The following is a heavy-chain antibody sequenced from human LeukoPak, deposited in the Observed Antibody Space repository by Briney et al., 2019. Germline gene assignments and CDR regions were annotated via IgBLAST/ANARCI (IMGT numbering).Heavy chain of an antibody. J-gene: IGHJ4*02. Sequence: PGGSLRLSCAASGFPLIGYTMNWVRQAPGKGLEWVSYISSSSNTMYYTDSVKGRFTISRDNAKNSLYLQMNSLRAEDTAVYYCARYLALRDYYLDFWGQGTLVTVSS. CDR1: GFPLIGYT. D-gene: IGHD2-2*01. CDR3: ARYLALRDYYLDF. V-gene: IGHV3-48*01. CDR2: ISSSSNTM.